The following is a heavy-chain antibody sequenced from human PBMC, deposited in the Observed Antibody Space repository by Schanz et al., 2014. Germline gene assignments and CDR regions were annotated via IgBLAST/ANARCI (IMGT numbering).Heavy chain of an antibody. CDR3: ARGLIAAAGGAFDY. D-gene: IGHD6-13*01. CDR2: ITYNGGTI. CDR1: GITFSSHS. J-gene: IGHJ4*02. Sequence: EVQLVESGGGWVQPGGSLRLSCAASGITFSSHSFNWVRQAPGKGLEWISYITYNGGTIYYADSVKGRFTISRDNSKNTLYLQMKSLRAGDAAVYYCARGLIAAAGGAFDYWGQGTLVAVSA. V-gene: IGHV3-48*01.